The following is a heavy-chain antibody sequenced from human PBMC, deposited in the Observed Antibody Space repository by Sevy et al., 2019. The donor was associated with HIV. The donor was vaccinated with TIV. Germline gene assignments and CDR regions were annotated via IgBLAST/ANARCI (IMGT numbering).Heavy chain of an antibody. CDR1: VGSISSGSYY. J-gene: IGHJ5*02. D-gene: IGHD2-2*01. CDR3: ARDGGRYCISTSCYFMGFDP. CDR2: IYTSGST. Sequence: SETLSLTCTVSVGSISSGSYYWSWIRQPAGKGLEWIGRIYTSGSTNYNPSLKSRVTMSVDTSKNQFSLKLSSVTAADTAVYYCARDGGRYCISTSCYFMGFDPWGQGTLVTVSS. V-gene: IGHV4-61*02.